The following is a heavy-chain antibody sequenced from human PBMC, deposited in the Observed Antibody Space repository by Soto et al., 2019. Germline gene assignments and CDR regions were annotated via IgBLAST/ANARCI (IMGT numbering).Heavy chain of an antibody. CDR3: AIRASYYDSSGYFDY. CDR1: GFTFSSYW. Sequence: EVQLVESGGGLVQPGGSLRLSCAASGFTFSSYWMHWVRQAAGQGLVWVSRINSDGSSTSYADSVKGRFTISRDNAKNTLYLQMNSLRAEDTAVYYCAIRASYYDSSGYFDYWGQGTLVTVSS. J-gene: IGHJ4*02. CDR2: INSDGSST. V-gene: IGHV3-74*01. D-gene: IGHD3-22*01.